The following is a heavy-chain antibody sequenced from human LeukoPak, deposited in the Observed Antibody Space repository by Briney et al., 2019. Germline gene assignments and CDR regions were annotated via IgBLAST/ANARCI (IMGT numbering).Heavy chain of an antibody. V-gene: IGHV1-69*05. Sequence: ASVKVSCKASGGTFSSYAISWVRQAPGQGLEWMGGIIPIFDTANYAQKFQGRVTITTDESTSTAYMELNSLRSEDTAVYYCARGRYYDFWSGGNYYYYYMDVWGKGTTDTVSS. CDR1: GGTFSSYA. J-gene: IGHJ6*03. D-gene: IGHD3-3*01. CDR3: ARGRYYDFWSGGNYYYYYMDV. CDR2: IIPIFDTA.